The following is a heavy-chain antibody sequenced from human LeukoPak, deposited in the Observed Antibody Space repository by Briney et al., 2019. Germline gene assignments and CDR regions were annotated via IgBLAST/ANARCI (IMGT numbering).Heavy chain of an antibody. Sequence: GASVKVSCKASGGTFSSYAISWVRQAPGQGLEWMGRIIPILGIANYAQKFQGRVTITADKSTSTAYMELSSLRSEDTAVYYCARVGGDGRGVGPWGQGTLVTVSS. CDR1: GGTFSSYA. CDR3: ARVGGDGRGVGP. V-gene: IGHV1-69*04. J-gene: IGHJ5*02. D-gene: IGHD5-24*01. CDR2: IIPILGIA.